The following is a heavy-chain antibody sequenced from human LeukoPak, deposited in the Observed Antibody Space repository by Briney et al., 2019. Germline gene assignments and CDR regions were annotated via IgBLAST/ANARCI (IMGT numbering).Heavy chain of an antibody. Sequence: SVKVSCKASGGTFSSYAISWVRQAPGQGLEWMGGIIPIFGTANYAQKFQGRVTITADKSTSTAYMELSSLRSEDTAVYYCAREAEMATITSYYYYMDVWGKGTTVTVSS. V-gene: IGHV1-69*06. CDR1: GGTFSSYA. D-gene: IGHD5-24*01. CDR2: IIPIFGTA. J-gene: IGHJ6*03. CDR3: AREAEMATITSYYYYMDV.